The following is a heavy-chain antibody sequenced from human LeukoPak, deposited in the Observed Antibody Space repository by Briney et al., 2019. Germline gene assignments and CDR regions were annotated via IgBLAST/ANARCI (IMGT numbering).Heavy chain of an antibody. CDR1: GYTFTGYY. Sequence: ASVKVSCKASGYTFTGYYMHWVRQAPGQGLEWMGRINPNSGGTNYAQKFQGRVTMTRDTSISTAYMELSRLRSDDTAVYYCATFSDCSGGCCYLFDYWGQGTLVTVSS. CDR2: INPNSGGT. D-gene: IGHD2-15*01. V-gene: IGHV1-2*06. CDR3: ATFSDCSGGCCYLFDY. J-gene: IGHJ4*02.